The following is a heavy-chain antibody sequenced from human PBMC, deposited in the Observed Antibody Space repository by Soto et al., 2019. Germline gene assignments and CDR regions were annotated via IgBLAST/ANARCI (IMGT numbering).Heavy chain of an antibody. V-gene: IGHV3-74*01. D-gene: IGHD3-22*01. CDR3: AIRASYYDSSGYFDY. CDR2: INSDGSST. J-gene: IGHJ4*02. Sequence: GGSLXLSCAASGFXFSSYWMHWVRQAPGKGLVWVSRINSDGSSTSYADSVKGRFTISRDNAKNTLYLQMNSLRAEDTAVYYCAIRASYYDSSGYFDYWGQGTLVTVSS. CDR1: GFXFSSYW.